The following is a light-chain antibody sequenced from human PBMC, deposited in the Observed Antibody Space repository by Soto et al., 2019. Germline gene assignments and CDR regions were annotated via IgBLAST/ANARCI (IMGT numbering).Light chain of an antibody. CDR2: EVS. CDR1: SSDVGSYNL. J-gene: IGLJ1*01. V-gene: IGLV2-23*02. CDR3: CSYAGGRSPYV. Sequence: QSVLTQPASVSGSPGQSITISCTGTSSDVGSYNLVSWYQQHPGKAPKLMIYEVSKRPSGDSNRFSGSKSGNTASLTISGLQAEDEADYYCCSYAGGRSPYVFGTGTKVTV.